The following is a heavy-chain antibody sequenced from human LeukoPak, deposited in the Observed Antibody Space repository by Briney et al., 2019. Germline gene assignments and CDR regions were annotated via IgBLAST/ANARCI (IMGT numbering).Heavy chain of an antibody. D-gene: IGHD4/OR15-4a*01. CDR2: ISSSGTTI. CDR1: GFTFRTSG. V-gene: IGHV3-48*01. J-gene: IGHJ4*02. Sequence: GGSLRLSCAASGFTFRTSGMDWVRPAPGKGREWVSYISSSGTTISYAQSVKGRFTITRDNAQNSLTLHMNTLRADDTAVYYCAKDGATHFDHWGQGTLVTVSS. CDR3: AKDGATHFDH.